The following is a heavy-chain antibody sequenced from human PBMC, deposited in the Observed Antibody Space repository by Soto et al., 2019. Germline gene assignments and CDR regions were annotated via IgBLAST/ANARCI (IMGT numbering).Heavy chain of an antibody. Sequence: GGSLRLSCAASGFTFDDYAMHWVRQAPGKGLEWVSGISWNSGSIGYADSVKGRFTISRDNAKNSLYLQMNSLRAEDTALYYCAKASPRPGRYDYIWGSHGGGYYYYMDVWGKGTTVTVSS. V-gene: IGHV3-9*01. CDR1: GFTFDDYA. D-gene: IGHD3-16*01. CDR3: AKASPRPGRYDYIWGSHGGGYYYYMDV. CDR2: ISWNSGSI. J-gene: IGHJ6*03.